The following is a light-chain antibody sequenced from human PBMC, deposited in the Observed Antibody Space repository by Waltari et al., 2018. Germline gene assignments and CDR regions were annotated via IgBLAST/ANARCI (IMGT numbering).Light chain of an antibody. V-gene: IGLV3-25*03. Sequence: SYELTQPPSLSGSPGQTASITCAGYALPNQLGYWYQQKAGQAPVLVIYKDTERPSGRTVRFSCYRSGTNVTLTIGAVQAEDEADYFCPSAGSSGWLFGGGTQLTVL. CDR3: PSAGSSGWL. CDR1: ALPNQL. CDR2: KDT. J-gene: IGLJ3*02.